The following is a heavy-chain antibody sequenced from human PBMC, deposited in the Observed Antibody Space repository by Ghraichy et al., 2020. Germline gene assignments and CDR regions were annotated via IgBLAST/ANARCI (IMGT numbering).Heavy chain of an antibody. V-gene: IGHV4-31*03. Sequence: SETLSLTCTVSGGSISSGGYYWSWIRQHPGKGLEWIGYIYYSGSTYYNPSLKSRVTISVDTSKNQFSLKLSSVTAADTAVYYCARDRGYSSSSGSVWGQGTMVTVSS. CDR1: GGSISSGGYY. CDR3: ARDRGYSSSSGSV. J-gene: IGHJ3*01. CDR2: IYYSGST. D-gene: IGHD6-6*01.